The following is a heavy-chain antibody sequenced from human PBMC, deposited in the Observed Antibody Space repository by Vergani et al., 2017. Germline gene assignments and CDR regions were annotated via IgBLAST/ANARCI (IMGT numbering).Heavy chain of an antibody. J-gene: IGHJ4*02. CDR1: GFTFSSYG. CDR3: ARAGRYGDYLGY. CDR2: IWYDGSNK. D-gene: IGHD4-17*01. Sequence: QVQLVESGGGVVQPGRSLRLSCAASGFTFSSYGMHWVRQAPGKGLEWVAVIWYDGSNKYYADSVKGRFTISRDNSKNTLYLQMNSLRAEDTAVYYCARAGRYGDYLGYWGQGTLVTVSS. V-gene: IGHV3-33*01.